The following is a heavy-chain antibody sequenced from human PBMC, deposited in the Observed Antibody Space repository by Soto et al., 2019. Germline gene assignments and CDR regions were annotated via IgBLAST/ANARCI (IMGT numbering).Heavy chain of an antibody. D-gene: IGHD2-15*01. J-gene: IGHJ4*02. CDR1: GFTFSSYA. V-gene: IGHV3-23*01. CDR2: SGSGCTST. Sequence: EVQLLESGGGLVQPGGSLRLSCAASGFTFSSYAMSWVRQAPGKGLEWVSGSGSGCTSTYYSDAVKGRLTTSRDDSKNTLYLQMNSLRAEDTAVYYCATGRKLVVDQWGQGTLVTVSS. CDR3: ATGRKLVVDQ.